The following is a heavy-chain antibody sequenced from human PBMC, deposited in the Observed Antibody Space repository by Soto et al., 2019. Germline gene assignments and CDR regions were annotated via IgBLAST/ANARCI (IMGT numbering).Heavy chain of an antibody. CDR3: ARRV. CDR1: GFTFSSYP. CDR2: ISASGDDT. Sequence: EVQLLESGGGLVQPGGSLRLSCAASGFTFSSYPMNWVRQAPGKGLEWVSGISASGDDTYYADSVKGRFIIFRDNSKNSVYLQMNGLRAEDTAVYYCARRVWGQGTLVTVSS. J-gene: IGHJ4*02. V-gene: IGHV3-23*01.